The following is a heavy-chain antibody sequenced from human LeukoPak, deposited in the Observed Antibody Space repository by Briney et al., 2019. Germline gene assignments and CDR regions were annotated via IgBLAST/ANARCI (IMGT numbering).Heavy chain of an antibody. CDR2: IYYSGST. J-gene: IGHJ4*02. Sequence: SETLSLTCTVSGGSISSGGYCWSWIRQHPGKGLEWIGYIYYSGSTYYNPSLKSRVTISVDTSKNQFSLKLSSVTAADTAVYYCARSSVPAARGGLDYWGQGTLVIVSS. CDR3: ARSSVPAARGGLDY. V-gene: IGHV4-31*03. D-gene: IGHD2-2*01. CDR1: GGSISSGGYC.